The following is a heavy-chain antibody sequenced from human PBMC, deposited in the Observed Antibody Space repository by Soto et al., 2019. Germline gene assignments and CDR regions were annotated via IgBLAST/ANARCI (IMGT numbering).Heavy chain of an antibody. D-gene: IGHD3-3*01. CDR2: INPNSGGT. V-gene: IGHV1-2*02. Sequence: QVQLVQSGAEVKKPGASVKVSCKASRYTFTGYYMHWVRQAPGQGLEWMGWINPNSGGTNYAQKFQGRVTMTRDTSISTAYMELSRLRSDDTAVYYCAREWIFGVVISRGHWFDPWGQGTLVTVSS. CDR3: AREWIFGVVISRGHWFDP. CDR1: RYTFTGYY. J-gene: IGHJ5*02.